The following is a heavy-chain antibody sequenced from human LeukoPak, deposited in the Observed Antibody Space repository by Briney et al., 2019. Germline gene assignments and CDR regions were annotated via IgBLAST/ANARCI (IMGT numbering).Heavy chain of an antibody. Sequence: ASVKVSCKASGYTFTGYYMHWVRQAPGQGLEWMGWINPNSGGTNYAQKFQGRVTMTRDTSISTAYMELSRLRSDDTAVYYCARAPRIAARPGYFDYWGQGTLVTVSS. V-gene: IGHV1-2*02. CDR1: GYTFTGYY. J-gene: IGHJ4*02. CDR3: ARAPRIAARPGYFDY. D-gene: IGHD6-6*01. CDR2: INPNSGGT.